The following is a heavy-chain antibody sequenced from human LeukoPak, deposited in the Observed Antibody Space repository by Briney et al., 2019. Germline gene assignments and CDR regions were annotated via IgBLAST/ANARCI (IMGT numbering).Heavy chain of an antibody. CDR1: GFTFSSYS. CDR3: AKDWWGSYCSGGSCYKAFQH. J-gene: IGHJ1*01. Sequence: GGSLRLSCAASGFTFSSYSMNWVRQAPGKGLEWVSSISSSSSYIYYADSVKGRFTISRDNSKNTLYLQMNSLRAEDTAVYYCAKDWWGSYCSGGSCYKAFQHWGQGTLVTVSS. V-gene: IGHV3-21*04. CDR2: ISSSSSYI. D-gene: IGHD2-15*01.